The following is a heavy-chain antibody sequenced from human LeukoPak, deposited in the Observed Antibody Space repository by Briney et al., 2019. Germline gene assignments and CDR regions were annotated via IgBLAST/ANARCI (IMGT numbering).Heavy chain of an antibody. CDR2: INHSGST. V-gene: IGHV4-34*01. CDR1: RGSFSGYY. J-gene: IGHJ5*02. Sequence: SETLSLTCAVYRGSFSGYYWSWIRQPPAKGLEWIGEINHSGSTNYIPSLKSRVTISVDTSKNQFSLKLSSVTAADTAVYYCARGLRRAFPLSWHHNWFDPWGQGTLVTVSS. CDR3: ARGLRRAFPLSWHHNWFDP. D-gene: IGHD6-13*01.